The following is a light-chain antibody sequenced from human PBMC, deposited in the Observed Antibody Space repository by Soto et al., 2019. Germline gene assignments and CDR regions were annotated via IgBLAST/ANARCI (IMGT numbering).Light chain of an antibody. CDR2: GAS. J-gene: IGKJ4*01. CDR1: QSVSSN. CDR3: QQYKNWPPLT. Sequence: EIVMTQSPATLSVSPGETATLSCRASQSVSSNLAWYQQKPGQAPSLLIYGASTRATDIPPRFSGSGSGTEFTLTITSPQSEDFAVYYCQQYKNWPPLTFGGGTKVDIK. V-gene: IGKV3-15*01.